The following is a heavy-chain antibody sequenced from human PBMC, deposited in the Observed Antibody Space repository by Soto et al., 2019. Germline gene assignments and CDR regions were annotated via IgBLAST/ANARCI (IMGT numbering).Heavy chain of an antibody. CDR1: GFTFSNYA. J-gene: IGHJ4*02. V-gene: IGHV3-23*01. D-gene: IGHD6-13*01. CDR2: ISGFGGNT. Sequence: PGGSLRLSCAASGFTFSNYAMTWVRQAPGKGLEWVSGISGFGGNTYYADSVKGRFSISRDNSKNTLTLLMHNLRAEDTAVYYCANGFHSSTWYSFDNWGQGTLVTV. CDR3: ANGFHSSTWYSFDN.